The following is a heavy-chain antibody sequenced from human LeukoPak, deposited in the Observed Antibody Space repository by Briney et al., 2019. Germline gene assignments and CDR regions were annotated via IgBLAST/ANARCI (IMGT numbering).Heavy chain of an antibody. V-gene: IGHV3-30*03. Sequence: GRSLRLSCAASGLTFSSYGMHWVRQAPGKGLEWVAVISYDGANKYYADSVKGRFTISRDNSKNTLYLQMNSLRAEDTAVYYCATSLGLWFGELSFWYFDLWGRGTLVTVSS. CDR3: ATSLGLWFGELSFWYFDL. CDR1: GLTFSSYG. J-gene: IGHJ2*01. CDR2: ISYDGANK. D-gene: IGHD3-10*01.